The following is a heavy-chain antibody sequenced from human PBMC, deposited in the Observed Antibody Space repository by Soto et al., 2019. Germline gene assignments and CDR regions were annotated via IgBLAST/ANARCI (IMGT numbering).Heavy chain of an antibody. Sequence: QVQLQESGPGLVKPPETLSLTCTVSGGSISNYYWSWIRQPPGKGLEWIGYIYYSGSTNYNPSLRSRVTISVDTSKNQFSLKLSSVTAADTAVYYCARHSVSSSYYFDYWGQGTLVTVSS. CDR2: IYYSGST. CDR1: GGSISNYY. J-gene: IGHJ4*02. V-gene: IGHV4-59*08. D-gene: IGHD6-6*01. CDR3: ARHSVSSSYYFDY.